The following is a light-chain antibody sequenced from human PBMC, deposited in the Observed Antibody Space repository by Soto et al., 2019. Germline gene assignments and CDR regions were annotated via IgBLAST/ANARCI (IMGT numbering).Light chain of an antibody. CDR2: GAS. CDR1: QGIGTY. V-gene: IGKV1-9*01. CDR3: QQLHTFGVT. Sequence: DIQLTQSPCFLSASVGDRVTITCRASQGIGTYLAWYQQKPGKAPKLLISGASTLQSGASSRFSGGGSGTEFTLTISSLQPEDFATYFCQQLHTFGVTFGGGTKVDIK. J-gene: IGKJ4*01.